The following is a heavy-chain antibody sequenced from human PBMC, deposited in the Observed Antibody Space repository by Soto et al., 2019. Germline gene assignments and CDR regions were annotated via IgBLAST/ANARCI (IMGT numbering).Heavy chain of an antibody. CDR3: AKDPGSGSSWYIPYYYGMDV. D-gene: IGHD6-13*01. V-gene: IGHV3-30*18. Sequence: HPGGSLRLSCAASGFTFSSYGMHWVRQAPGKGLEWVAVISYDGSNKYYADSVKGRFTISRDNSKNTLYLQMNSLRAEDTAVYYCAKDPGSGSSWYIPYYYGMDVWGQGTTVTVSS. CDR1: GFTFSSYG. CDR2: ISYDGSNK. J-gene: IGHJ6*02.